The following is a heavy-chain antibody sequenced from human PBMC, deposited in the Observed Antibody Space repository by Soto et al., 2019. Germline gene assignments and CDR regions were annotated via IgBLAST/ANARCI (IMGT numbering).Heavy chain of an antibody. J-gene: IGHJ6*02. Sequence: QVQLVQSGAEVKKPGSSVKVSCKASGGTFSSYAISWVRQAPGQGLEWMGGIIPICGTANYAQKFQGRGTITAAESKGTAYMELSSLRSEDTAVYYCARDPDYGRNRDNYYYYGMDVWGQGTTVTVS. CDR1: GGTFSSYA. V-gene: IGHV1-69*12. CDR2: IIPICGTA. CDR3: ARDPDYGRNRDNYYYYGMDV. D-gene: IGHD4-17*01.